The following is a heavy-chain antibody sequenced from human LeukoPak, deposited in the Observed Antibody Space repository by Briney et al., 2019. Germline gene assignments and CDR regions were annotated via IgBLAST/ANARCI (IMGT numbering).Heavy chain of an antibody. CDR1: GYTFTSYY. CDR3: ARAAVIGPYSSGWYVYYFDY. Sequence: ASVKVSCKASGYTFTSYYMHWVRQAPGQGLEWMGIINPSGGSTSYAQKFQGRVTMTRDTSTSTVYMELSSLRTEDTAVYYCARAAVIGPYSSGWYVYYFDYWGQGTLVTVSS. CDR2: INPSGGST. D-gene: IGHD6-19*01. V-gene: IGHV1-46*01. J-gene: IGHJ4*02.